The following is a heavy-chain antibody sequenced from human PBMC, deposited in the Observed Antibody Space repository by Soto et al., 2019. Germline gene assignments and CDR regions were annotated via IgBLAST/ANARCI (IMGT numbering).Heavy chain of an antibody. J-gene: IGHJ4*02. CDR2: ISSSGSTI. D-gene: IGHD6-13*01. CDR3: ARDPYPPPHAAGFDY. Sequence: GGSLRLSCAASGFTFSDYYMRWIRQAPGKGLEWVSYISSSGSTIYYADSVKGRSTISRDNAKNSLYLQMNSLRAEDTAVYYCARDPYPPPHAAGFDYWGQGTLVTVSS. CDR1: GFTFSDYY. V-gene: IGHV3-11*01.